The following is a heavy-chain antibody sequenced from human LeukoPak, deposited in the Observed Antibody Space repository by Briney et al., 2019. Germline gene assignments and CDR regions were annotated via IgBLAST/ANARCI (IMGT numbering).Heavy chain of an antibody. CDR1: GYTLTELS. J-gene: IGHJ4*02. CDR2: FDPEDGET. D-gene: IGHD2-2*01. CDR3: ATRYCSSTSCSYYFDY. Sequence: ASVKVSCKVSGYTLTELSMHWVRQAPGKGLEWMGGFDPEDGETIYAQKFQGRVTMTEDTSTDTAYMELSSLRSEDTAVYYCATRYCSSTSCSYYFDYWGQGTLVTVS. V-gene: IGHV1-24*01.